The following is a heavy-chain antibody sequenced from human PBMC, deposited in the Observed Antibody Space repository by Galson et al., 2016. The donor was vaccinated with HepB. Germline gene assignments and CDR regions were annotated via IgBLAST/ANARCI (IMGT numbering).Heavy chain of an antibody. Sequence: SLRLSCAASGFSISSYSMSWVRQAPGKGLEWVSYIRSDGGPTHYADSVKGRFTISRDSAKNSLFLQMNSLRDEDTAVYYCARDPHSLDYWGQGTLVTVSS. CDR1: GFSISSYS. V-gene: IGHV3-48*02. CDR3: ARDPHSLDY. J-gene: IGHJ4*02. CDR2: IRSDGGPT. D-gene: IGHD2-15*01.